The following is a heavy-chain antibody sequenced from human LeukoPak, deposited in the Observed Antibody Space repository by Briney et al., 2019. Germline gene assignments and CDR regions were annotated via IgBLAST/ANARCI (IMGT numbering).Heavy chain of an antibody. V-gene: IGHV1-46*01. J-gene: IGHJ4*02. Sequence: ASVKVSCKASGYTFTSYYIHWVRQAPGQGLEWMGIINPSGGSTSYAQKFQGRVTMTRDTSTSTVYMELSSLRSEDTAVYYCARDFETYSGYDCLDYWGQGTPVTVSS. CDR2: INPSGGST. CDR3: ARDFETYSGYDCLDY. D-gene: IGHD5-12*01. CDR1: GYTFTSYY.